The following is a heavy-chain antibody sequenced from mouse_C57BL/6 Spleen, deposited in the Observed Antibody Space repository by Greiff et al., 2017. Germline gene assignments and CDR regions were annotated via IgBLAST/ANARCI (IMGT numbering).Heavy chain of an antibody. V-gene: IGHV1-82*01. D-gene: IGHD1-1*01. CDR2: IYPGDGDT. J-gene: IGHJ4*01. CDR1: GYAFSSSW. Sequence: QVQLQQSGPELVKPGASVKISCKASGYAFSSSWMNWVKQRPGKGLEWIGRIYPGDGDTNYNGKFKGKATLTADKSSSTAYMQLSRLTSEDSAVYFCARRHGSYAMDYWGQGTSVTVSS. CDR3: ARRHGSYAMDY.